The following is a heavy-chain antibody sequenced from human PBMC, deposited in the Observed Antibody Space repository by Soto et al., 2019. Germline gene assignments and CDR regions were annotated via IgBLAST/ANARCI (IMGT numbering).Heavy chain of an antibody. CDR2: IISSGTTI. J-gene: IGHJ4*02. CDR1: GFTFSDYY. V-gene: IGHV3-11*01. Sequence: QVQLVESGGGLVKPGGSLRLSCAASGFTFSDYYMSWIRQAPGKGLEWLSYIISSGTTIYYADSVKGRFTSSRDNAKNSLYLQKRSMRAEDTAVYYCARVRGSGRFGEAYYFDYWGQGTLVTVSS. D-gene: IGHD3-10*01. CDR3: ARVRGSGRFGEAYYFDY.